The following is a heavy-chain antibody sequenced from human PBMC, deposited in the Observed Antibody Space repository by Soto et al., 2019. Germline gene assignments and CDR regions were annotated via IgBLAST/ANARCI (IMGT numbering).Heavy chain of an antibody. D-gene: IGHD6-13*01. CDR2: IYWDDDK. Sequence: QITLKESGPTLVNPTQTLTLTCTFSGFSLSTSGVGVGWIRQPPGKALEWLALIYWDDDKRYSPSLKSRLTITKDTSKNQVVLTMTNMDPVDTATYYCAHRRIAAPRLGWNDVDLWFDPWGQGTLVTVSS. CDR3: AHRRIAAPRLGWNDVDLWFDP. J-gene: IGHJ5*02. CDR1: GFSLSTSGVG. V-gene: IGHV2-5*02.